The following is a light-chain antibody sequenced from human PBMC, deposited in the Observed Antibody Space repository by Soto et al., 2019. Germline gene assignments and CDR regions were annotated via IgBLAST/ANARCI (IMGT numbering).Light chain of an antibody. J-gene: IGKJ4*02. CDR1: KIITSRY. CDR2: GMS. Sequence: EIAFTQSPVNRSLSPGERATLYCSASKIITSRYLAWYQQKPGKAPTLMMYGMSGMDTGVPSRFSGSGSGTEFTLTISRLEPEDFAVYYCQQYHSSPLTFGGGTKVDIK. V-gene: IGKV3-20*01. CDR3: QQYHSSPLT.